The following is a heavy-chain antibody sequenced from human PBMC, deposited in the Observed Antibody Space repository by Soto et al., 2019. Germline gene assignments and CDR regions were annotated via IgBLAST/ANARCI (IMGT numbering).Heavy chain of an antibody. CDR2: IGTTSSYI. D-gene: IGHD2-21*02. V-gene: IGHV3-21*01. CDR1: GFTFGTYT. CDR3: ARVMCGDCSTYYYYSMDV. J-gene: IGHJ6*02. Sequence: EVQLVESGGGLVKPGGSLRLSCAASGFTFGTYTMNWVRQAPGKGLEWVSSIGTTSSYIYYTDSVRGRFTISRDNARDSLYLQMSSLRAEDTAVYYCARVMCGDCSTYYYYSMDVWGHGTTVTVSS.